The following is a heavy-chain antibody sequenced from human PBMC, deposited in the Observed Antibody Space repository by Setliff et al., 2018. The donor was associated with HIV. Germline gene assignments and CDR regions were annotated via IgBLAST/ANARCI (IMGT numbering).Heavy chain of an antibody. J-gene: IGHJ4*02. CDR1: GGSISSRGSYY. D-gene: IGHD1-26*01. V-gene: IGHV4-61*09. CDR2: IYTSGST. CDR3: ARAFSGNYYGGVDY. Sequence: LSLTWTVSGGSISSRGSYYWSWIRQPAGKGLEWIGHIYTSGSTNYNPSLKSRVTISVDTSKNQFSLKLSSVTAADTAVYYCARAFSGNYYGGVDYWGQGTLVTVSS.